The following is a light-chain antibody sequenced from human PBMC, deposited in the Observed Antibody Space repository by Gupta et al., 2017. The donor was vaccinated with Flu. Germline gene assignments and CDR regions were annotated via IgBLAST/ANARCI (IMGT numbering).Light chain of an antibody. V-gene: IGKV3-20*01. Sequence: EIVLTQSPATLSLSPGERVSLSCRASQSVSNSYLAWYQHKSGQAPRLLIHSASRRATGVPDRFSGHESGTDFTLTIARLEPEDFAVYYCQQYGRSPWTFGQGTKVE. CDR3: QQYGRSPWT. J-gene: IGKJ1*01. CDR1: QSVSNSY. CDR2: SAS.